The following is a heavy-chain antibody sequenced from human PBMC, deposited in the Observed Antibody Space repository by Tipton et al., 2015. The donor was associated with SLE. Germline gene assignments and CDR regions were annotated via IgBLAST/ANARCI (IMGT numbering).Heavy chain of an antibody. D-gene: IGHD1-1*01. Sequence: TLSLTCTVSGGSISSHYWSWIRQPPGKGLEWIGYIYYSGSTNYNPSLKSRVTISVDTSKKQFSLKLSSVTAADTAVYYCARGNDYYYYYGMDVWGQGTTVTVSS. CDR3: ARGNDYYYYYGMDV. CDR2: IYYSGST. J-gene: IGHJ6*02. V-gene: IGHV4-59*11. CDR1: GGSISSHY.